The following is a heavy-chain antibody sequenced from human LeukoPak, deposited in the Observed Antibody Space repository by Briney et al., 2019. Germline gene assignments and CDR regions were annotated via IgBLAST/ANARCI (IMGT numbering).Heavy chain of an antibody. CDR2: INPNSGGT. Sequence: ASVKVSCKASGYTFTGYYTHWVRRAPGRGLEWMGWINPNSGGTNYAQKFQGWVTMTRDTSISTAYMELSRLRSDDTAVYYCARAGTVEMTPLDYWGQGTLVTVSS. D-gene: IGHD5-24*01. CDR3: ARAGTVEMTPLDY. J-gene: IGHJ4*02. CDR1: GYTFTGYY. V-gene: IGHV1-2*04.